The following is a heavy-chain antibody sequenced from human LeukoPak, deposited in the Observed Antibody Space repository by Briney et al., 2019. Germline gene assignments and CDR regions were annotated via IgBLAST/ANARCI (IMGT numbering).Heavy chain of an antibody. Sequence: GGSLRLSCAASGFTFSNAWMRWVREAPGKGLEWVGRIKSKTDGGTTDYAAPVKGRFTISRDDSKNTLYLQMNSLKTEDTAVYYCTTTYYYDSSGYYTRFDYWGQGTLVTVSS. V-gene: IGHV3-15*01. J-gene: IGHJ4*02. CDR2: IKSKTDGGTT. CDR1: GFTFSNAW. CDR3: TTTYYYDSSGYYTRFDY. D-gene: IGHD3-22*01.